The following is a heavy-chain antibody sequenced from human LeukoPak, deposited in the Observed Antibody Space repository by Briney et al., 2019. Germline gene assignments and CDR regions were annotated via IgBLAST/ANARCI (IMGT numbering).Heavy chain of an antibody. CDR1: GFTFSNAW. CDR2: IKSKTDGGTT. D-gene: IGHD3-3*01. Sequence: GGSLRLSCAASGFTFSNAWMSWVRQAPGKGLEWVGRIKSKTDGGTTDYAAPVKGRFTISRDDSKNTLYLQMNSLKTEDTAVYYCTTAGNYDFWSGYFPDFDYWGQGTLVTVSS. CDR3: TTAGNYDFWSGYFPDFDY. V-gene: IGHV3-15*01. J-gene: IGHJ4*02.